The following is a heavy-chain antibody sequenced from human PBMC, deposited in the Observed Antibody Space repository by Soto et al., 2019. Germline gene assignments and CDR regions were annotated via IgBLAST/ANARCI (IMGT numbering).Heavy chain of an antibody. J-gene: IGHJ4*02. CDR3: ARSPSRGCSSTSCELDY. CDR1: GYTFTGYY. V-gene: IGHV1-2*04. Sequence: VKVSCKASGYTFTGYYMHWVRQAPGQGLEWMGWINPNSGGTNYAQKFQGWVTMTRDTSISTAYMELSRLRSDDTAVYYCARSPSRGCSSTSCELDYWGQGTLVTVSS. CDR2: INPNSGGT. D-gene: IGHD2-2*01.